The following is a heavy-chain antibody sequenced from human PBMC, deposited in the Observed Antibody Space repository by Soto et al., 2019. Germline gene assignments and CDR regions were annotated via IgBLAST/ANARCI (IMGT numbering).Heavy chain of an antibody. J-gene: IGHJ5*02. CDR2: IYYTGST. CDR3: ARRSDSSTSWWFDP. D-gene: IGHD6-6*01. CDR1: GGSISNSRYY. V-gene: IGHV4-39*01. Sequence: QLQLQESGPGLVKPSETLSLTCTVSGGSISNSRYYWGWIRQPPGKGLEWIGSIYYTGSTYYNPSLKSRVTISVDTSKNQFSLKLSSVTAADTAVYYCARRSDSSTSWWFDPWGQGTLVAVSS.